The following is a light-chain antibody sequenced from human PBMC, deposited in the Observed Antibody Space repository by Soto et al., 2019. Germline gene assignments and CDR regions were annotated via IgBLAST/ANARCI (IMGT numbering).Light chain of an antibody. CDR1: SSDVGGSNF. Sequence: QSVLTQPPSASGSPGQSVTISGTGNSSDVGGSNFVSWYQQYPGKAPKLMIYEVSKRPSGVPDRFSGSKSGNTASLTVSGIQAEDEADYYCSSYAGSNTVMFGGGTKLTVL. V-gene: IGLV2-8*01. CDR3: SSYAGSNTVM. J-gene: IGLJ3*02. CDR2: EVS.